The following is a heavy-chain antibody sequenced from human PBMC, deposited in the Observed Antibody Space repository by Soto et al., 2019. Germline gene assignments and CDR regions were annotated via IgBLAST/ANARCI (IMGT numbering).Heavy chain of an antibody. D-gene: IGHD6-19*01. CDR1: GGSISSSRYY. J-gene: IGHJ4*02. Sequence: SETLSLTGTFSGGSISSSRYYWGWIRQPPGKGLEGIGSIYYSGSTYYNPSLKRRVTISVDTSKNQFSLKLSSVTAADTAVYYCARQPFLHPQLLGRLYYFDYWGQGTLVTVSS. CDR3: ARQPFLHPQLLGRLYYFDY. V-gene: IGHV4-39*01. CDR2: IYYSGST.